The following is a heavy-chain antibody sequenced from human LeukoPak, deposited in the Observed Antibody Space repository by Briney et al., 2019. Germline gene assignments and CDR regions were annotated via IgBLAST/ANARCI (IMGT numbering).Heavy chain of an antibody. V-gene: IGHV3-33*08. Sequence: PGGSLRLSCAASGFTFSTYWMSWVRQAPGKGLEWVAVMWYDGRKKDYADSVKGRFIISRDNSKNTVYLQMNSLRADDTAVYYCARDPTTVTTGVLGYWGQGTLVTVSS. CDR2: MWYDGRKK. D-gene: IGHD4-17*01. CDR1: GFTFSTYW. CDR3: ARDPTTVTTGVLGY. J-gene: IGHJ4*01.